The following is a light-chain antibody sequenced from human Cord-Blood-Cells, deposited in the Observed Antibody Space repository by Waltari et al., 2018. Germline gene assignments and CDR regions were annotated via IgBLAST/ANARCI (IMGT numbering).Light chain of an antibody. J-gene: IGLJ2*01. CDR2: EVS. Sequence: QSALTQPASVSGSPGQSITIPCTGTSSDVGRYNLVSWYQQHPGKAPKLMIYEVSKRPSGVSNRFSGSKSGNTASLTISGLQAEDEAYYYCCSYAGSKVFGGGTKLTVL. CDR1: SSDVGRYNL. CDR3: CSYAGSKV. V-gene: IGLV2-23*02.